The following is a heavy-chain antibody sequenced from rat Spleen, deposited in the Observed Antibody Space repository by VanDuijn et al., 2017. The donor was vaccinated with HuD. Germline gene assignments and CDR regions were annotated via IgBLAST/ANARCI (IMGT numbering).Heavy chain of an antibody. CDR2: RLSGGST. CDR1: GFSLTDYS. J-gene: IGHJ4*01. V-gene: IGHV2S63*01. Sequence: EVQLKESGPGLVQPSQTLSLTCTVSGFSLTDYSVHWVRQPPGKGLEWRGVRLSGGSTAYNSALKSRLSISRDTSKSQVFLKMNSLQTEDTAIYYCTRDTTGIPMDAWGQGASVTVSS. D-gene: IGHD1-9*01. CDR3: TRDTTGIPMDA.